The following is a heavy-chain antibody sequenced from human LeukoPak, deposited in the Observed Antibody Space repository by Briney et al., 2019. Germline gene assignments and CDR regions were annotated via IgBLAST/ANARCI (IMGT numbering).Heavy chain of an antibody. CDR3: AREVAVAGNPYYFDY. D-gene: IGHD6-19*01. CDR2: IYYSGST. V-gene: IGHV4-31*03. CDR1: GGSISSGGYY. Sequence: PSETLSLTCTVSGGSISSGGYYWSWIRQHPGKGLEWIGYIYYSGSTYYNPSLKSRVTISVDTSKNQFSLKLSSVTAADTAVYYCAREVAVAGNPYYFDYWGQGTLVTVSS. J-gene: IGHJ4*02.